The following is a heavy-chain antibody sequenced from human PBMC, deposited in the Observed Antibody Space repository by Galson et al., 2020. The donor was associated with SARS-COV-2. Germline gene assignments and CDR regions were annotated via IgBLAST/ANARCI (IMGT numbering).Heavy chain of an antibody. J-gene: IGHJ6*02. V-gene: IGHV4-59*08. CDR2: IYSNGDT. CDR1: GGSIRSFY. CDR3: ARLAADSIEGRRGWETTDYAAYGMDV. D-gene: IGHD1-26*01. Sequence: ASETLSLTCSVSGGSIRSFYWTWIRQPPGKGLEWIGSIYSNGDTSYNTSLHSRVTISQDTYNNQFSLRLTSVAAADTAIYYCARLAADSIEGRRGWETTDYAAYGMDVWGRGTTVTVSS.